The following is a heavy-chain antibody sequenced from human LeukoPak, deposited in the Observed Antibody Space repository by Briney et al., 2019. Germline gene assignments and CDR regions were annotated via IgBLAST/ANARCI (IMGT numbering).Heavy chain of an antibody. V-gene: IGHV4-34*01. Sequence: SETLSPTCTVSGGSISSYYWSWIRQPPGKGLEWIGEINHSGSTNYNPSLKSRVTISVDTSKNQFSLKLSSVTAADTAVYYCARAWIQLWLRAYYFDYWGQGTLVTVSS. CDR3: ARAWIQLWLRAYYFDY. CDR2: INHSGST. J-gene: IGHJ4*02. D-gene: IGHD5-18*01. CDR1: GGSISSYY.